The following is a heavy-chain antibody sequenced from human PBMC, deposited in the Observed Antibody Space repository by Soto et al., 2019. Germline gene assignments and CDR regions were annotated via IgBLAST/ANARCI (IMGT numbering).Heavy chain of an antibody. CDR2: IKSKTDGGTT. CDR3: TTDLNYYDSSGYPDAFDI. Sequence: GGSLRISCGASGFTFSNAWMSWVRQAPGKGLEWVGRIKSKTDGGTTDYAAPVKGRFTISRDDSKNTLYLQMNSLKTEDTAVYYCTTDLNYYDSSGYPDAFDIWGQGTMVTVSS. V-gene: IGHV3-15*01. D-gene: IGHD3-22*01. CDR1: GFTFSNAW. J-gene: IGHJ3*02.